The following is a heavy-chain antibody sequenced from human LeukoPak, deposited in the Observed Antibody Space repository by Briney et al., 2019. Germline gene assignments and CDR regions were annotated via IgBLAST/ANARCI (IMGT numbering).Heavy chain of an antibody. Sequence: GGSLRLSCTTSGFTFGDYAMSWVRQAPGKGLEWVGFIRSKAYGGTTEYAASVKGRFTISRDDSKSIAYLQMNSLKTVDTAVYYCTRDLYYDFWSGFDYWGQGTLVTVSS. D-gene: IGHD3-3*01. CDR2: IRSKAYGGTT. V-gene: IGHV3-49*04. J-gene: IGHJ4*02. CDR1: GFTFGDYA. CDR3: TRDLYYDFWSGFDY.